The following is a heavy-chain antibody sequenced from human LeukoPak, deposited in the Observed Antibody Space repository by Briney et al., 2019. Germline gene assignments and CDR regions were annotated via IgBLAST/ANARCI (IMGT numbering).Heavy chain of an antibody. CDR1: GGSLSSGSYY. J-gene: IGHJ4*02. Sequence: PSETLSLTCTVSGGSLSSGSYYWSWIRQPAGKGLEWIGRIYTSGSTNYNPSLKSRVSISVDTSKNQFSLKLSSVTAADTAVYYCARGPTYCSSSSCLQGEWGQGTLVTVSS. D-gene: IGHD2-15*01. V-gene: IGHV4-61*02. CDR3: ARGPTYCSSSSCLQGE. CDR2: IYTSGST.